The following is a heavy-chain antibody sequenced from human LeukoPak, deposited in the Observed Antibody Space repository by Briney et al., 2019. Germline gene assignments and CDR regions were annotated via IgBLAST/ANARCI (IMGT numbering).Heavy chain of an antibody. CDR1: GFTFDTYT. D-gene: IGHD2-15*01. CDR2: IDTTSTTM. Sequence: GGSLRLPCAASGFTFDTYTMNWVRQAPGTGLEWVSYIDTTSTTMYYADSVKGRFTISRDNAKNSLYLQMNSLRVEDTAVYYCTRGLVVVAQYFQHWGQGTLVTVSS. CDR3: TRGLVVVAQYFQH. V-gene: IGHV3-48*01. J-gene: IGHJ1*01.